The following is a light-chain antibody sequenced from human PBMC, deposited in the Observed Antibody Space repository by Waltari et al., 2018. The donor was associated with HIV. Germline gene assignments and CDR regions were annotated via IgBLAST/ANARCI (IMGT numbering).Light chain of an antibody. CDR1: QNITNN. Sequence: IQMTQSPSTLSASVGDRVTITCRASQNITNNLAWYQQKSGKAPKLLIYKASSLERGVPSRVSGSGTGTEFSLTINSLQPADLAVYFCQQFQTFRTFGQGTKVE. J-gene: IGKJ1*01. V-gene: IGKV1-5*03. CDR3: QQFQTFRT. CDR2: KAS.